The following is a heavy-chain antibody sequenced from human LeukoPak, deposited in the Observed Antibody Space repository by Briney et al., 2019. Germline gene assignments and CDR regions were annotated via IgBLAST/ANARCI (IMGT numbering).Heavy chain of an antibody. D-gene: IGHD3-10*01. J-gene: IGHJ4*02. V-gene: IGHV3-30-3*01. Sequence: GSLRLSCAASGFTFSSYAMHWVRQAPGKGLEWVAVISYDGSNKYYADSVKGRFTISRDNSKNTLYLQMNSLRAEDTAVYYCAKDGAITMVRGVILYFDYWGQGTLVTVSS. CDR3: AKDGAITMVRGVILYFDY. CDR2: ISYDGSNK. CDR1: GFTFSSYA.